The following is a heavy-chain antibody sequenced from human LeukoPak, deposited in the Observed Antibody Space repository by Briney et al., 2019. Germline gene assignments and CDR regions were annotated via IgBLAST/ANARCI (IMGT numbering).Heavy chain of an antibody. CDR1: GFTFSSYA. V-gene: IGHV3-23*01. CDR2: ISGSGGST. D-gene: IGHD3-22*01. J-gene: IGHJ3*02. CDR3: AKEHITMIVVVTNDAFDI. Sequence: GGSLRLSCTASGFTFSSYAMSWVRQAPGKGLEWVSAISGSGGSTYYADSVKGRFTISRDNSKNTLYLQMNSLRAEDTAVYYCAKEHITMIVVVTNDAFDIWGQGTMVTVSS.